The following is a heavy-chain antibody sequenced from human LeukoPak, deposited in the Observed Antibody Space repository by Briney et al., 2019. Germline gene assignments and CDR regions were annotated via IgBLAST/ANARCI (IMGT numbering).Heavy chain of an antibody. CDR2: IGTAGDT. J-gene: IGHJ6*02. D-gene: IGHD5-18*01. CDR3: ARAGYSYGYYYYYGMDV. Sequence: GGSLRLSCAASGFTFSSYDMHWVRQATGKGLEWVSAIGTAGDTYYPGSVKGRFTISRENAKNSLYLQMNSLRAEDTAVYYCARAGYSYGYYYYYGMDVWGQGTTVTVSS. CDR1: GFTFSSYD. V-gene: IGHV3-13*01.